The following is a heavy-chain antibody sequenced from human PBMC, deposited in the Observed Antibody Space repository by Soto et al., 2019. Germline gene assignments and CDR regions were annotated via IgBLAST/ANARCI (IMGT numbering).Heavy chain of an antibody. J-gene: IGHJ5*01. Sequence: QVQLVESGGGVVQPGKSLRLSCVASGFSFRSYAMHWVRQAPGQGLEWVAFTSYDGSKKDYSASVKGRFTVSRGNFENTLYRAVDSLRPEDTAVYYCAKGGQAHCSGGSCFSGWFDAWGDGTQVTVSS. CDR1: GFSFRSYA. D-gene: IGHD2-15*01. CDR2: TSYDGSKK. CDR3: AKGGQAHCSGGSCFSGWFDA. V-gene: IGHV3-30*18.